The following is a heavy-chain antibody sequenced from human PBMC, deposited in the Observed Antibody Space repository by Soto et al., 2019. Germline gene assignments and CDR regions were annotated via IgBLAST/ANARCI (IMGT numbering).Heavy chain of an antibody. V-gene: IGHV1-46*01. CDR3: ARDLDYSFLQGGPDDYYGMDV. Sequence: ASVKASCKSSGYTFTGYYMHWVRQAPEQGLEWMGIINPSGGSTSYAQKFQGRVTMTRDTSTSTVYMELSSLRSEDTAVYYCARDLDYSFLQGGPDDYYGMDVWGQGTTVTVSS. CDR2: INPSGGST. D-gene: IGHD4-4*01. CDR1: GYTFTGYY. J-gene: IGHJ6*02.